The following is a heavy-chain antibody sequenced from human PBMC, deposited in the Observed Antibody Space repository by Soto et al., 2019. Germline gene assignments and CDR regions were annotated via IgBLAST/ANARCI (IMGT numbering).Heavy chain of an antibody. V-gene: IGHV1-8*01. Sequence: ASVKVRCKTSGYTFTEYYINWVRQAPGQGLEYMGWVSPENRNAGYAPQFRGRVSMTADTSINTVYLELTTLTYEDTAVYYCEVTTGYWGQGTMVTAPQ. CDR3: EVTTGY. CDR2: VSPENRNA. CDR1: GYTFTEYY. D-gene: IGHD4-17*01. J-gene: IGHJ4*02.